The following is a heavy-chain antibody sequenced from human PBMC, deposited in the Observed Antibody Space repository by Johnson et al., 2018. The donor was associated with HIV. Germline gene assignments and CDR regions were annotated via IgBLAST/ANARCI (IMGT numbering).Heavy chain of an antibody. CDR3: ARVGPRSKGGPVDAFDI. D-gene: IGHD3-16*01. Sequence: VQLVESGGGLVQPGGSLRLSCVASGFTFSSYWMSWVRQAPGKGLEWVANIKQDGSEKYYVDSVKGRFTFSRDNAKNSLFLQMSSLRAEDTAVYYCARVGPRSKGGPVDAFDIWGQGTMVTVSS. V-gene: IGHV3-7*01. CDR1: GFTFSSYW. CDR2: IKQDGSEK. J-gene: IGHJ3*02.